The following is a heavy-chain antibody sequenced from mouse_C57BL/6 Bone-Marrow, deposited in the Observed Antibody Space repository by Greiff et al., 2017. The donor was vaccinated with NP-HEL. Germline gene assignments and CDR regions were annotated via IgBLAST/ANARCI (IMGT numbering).Heavy chain of an antibody. D-gene: IGHD2-2*01. V-gene: IGHV1-64*01. CDR3: ARGLLWLRRRDYYAMDY. CDR1: GYTFTSYW. CDR2: IHPNSGST. J-gene: IGHJ4*01. Sequence: QVQLQQSGAELARPGASVKLSCKASGYTFTSYWMHWVKQRPGQGLEWIGMIHPNSGSTNYNEKFKSKATLTVDKSSSTAYMQLSSLTSEDSAVYYCARGLLWLRRRDYYAMDYWGQGTSVTVSS.